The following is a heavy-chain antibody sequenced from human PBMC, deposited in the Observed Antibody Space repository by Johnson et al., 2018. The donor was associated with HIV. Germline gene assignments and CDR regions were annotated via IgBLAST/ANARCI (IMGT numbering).Heavy chain of an antibody. CDR3: ARDDGGVGDAFDI. CDR2: ISYDGSNK. CDR1: GFTFSSYA. J-gene: IGHJ3*02. D-gene: IGHD2-8*02. Sequence: QVQLVESGGGVVQPGRSLRLSCAASGFTFSSYAMHWVRQAPGKGLEWVAVISYDGSNKYYADSVKGRFTISRDNSKNTLYLQMNSLRAEDTAVYYCARDDGGVGDAFDIWCHGTMVTVSS. V-gene: IGHV3-30*04.